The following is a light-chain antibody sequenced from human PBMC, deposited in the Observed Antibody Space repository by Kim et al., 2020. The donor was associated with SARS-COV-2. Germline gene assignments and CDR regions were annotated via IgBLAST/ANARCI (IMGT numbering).Light chain of an antibody. CDR1: QSISNW. J-gene: IGKJ2*02. CDR2: KAS. V-gene: IGKV1-5*03. Sequence: DIQMTQSPSTLSASVGDRVTITCRASQSISNWLAWYQQKPGKAPKILIYKASSLESGVPSRFSGSGSGTEFTLTISSLQPVDFATYYCQHYNTKLCTFGQGTKLEI. CDR3: QHYNTKLCT.